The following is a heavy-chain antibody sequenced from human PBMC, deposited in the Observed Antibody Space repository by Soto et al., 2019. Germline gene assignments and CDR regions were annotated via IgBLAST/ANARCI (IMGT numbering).Heavy chain of an antibody. D-gene: IGHD3-16*01. CDR3: TRDPRITDF. Sequence: GGSLRLSCAASGFSFRDHYMTWIRHAPGKGLELLSYISPGGDIRNYVDSVKGRFTISRDNAKNSLYLHMNSLRAEDTAVYYCTRDPRITDFWGQGTLVTVSS. V-gene: IGHV3-11*01. CDR2: ISPGGDIR. J-gene: IGHJ4*02. CDR1: GFSFRDHY.